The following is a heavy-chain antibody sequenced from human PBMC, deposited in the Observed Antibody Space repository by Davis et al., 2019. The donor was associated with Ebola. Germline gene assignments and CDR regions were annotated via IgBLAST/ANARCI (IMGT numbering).Heavy chain of an antibody. D-gene: IGHD3-10*01. Sequence: MPSETLSLTCAVSGGSISSSNWWSWVRQPPGKGLEWLGEIYHSGSTNYNPSLKSRGTISVDKSKNQVSLKLSSVTAADTAVYYCARDRGLLDYYFDYWGQGTLVTVSS. CDR2: IYHSGST. CDR3: ARDRGLLDYYFDY. J-gene: IGHJ4*02. V-gene: IGHV4-4*02. CDR1: GGSISSSNW.